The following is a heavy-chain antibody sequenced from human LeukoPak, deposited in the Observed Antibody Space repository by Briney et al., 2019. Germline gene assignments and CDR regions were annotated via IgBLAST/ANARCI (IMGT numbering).Heavy chain of an antibody. J-gene: IGHJ4*02. CDR2: ISISSNYI. D-gene: IGHD6-19*01. CDR1: GFTFSSYG. CDR3: AKEYSSGWGFDY. Sequence: GGSLRLSCAASGFTFSSYGMHWVRQAPGKGLEWVSSISISSNYIYYPDSLKGRFTISRDNAKNSLYLQMNSLRAEDTAVYYCAKEYSSGWGFDYWGQGTLVTVSS. V-gene: IGHV3-21*01.